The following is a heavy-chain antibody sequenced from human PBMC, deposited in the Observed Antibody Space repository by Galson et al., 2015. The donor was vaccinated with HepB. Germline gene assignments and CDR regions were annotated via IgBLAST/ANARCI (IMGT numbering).Heavy chain of an antibody. CDR2: IGSSGAST. Sequence: LYCATSGLTFSTLPMSWAPQAAGQGLEWVTAIGSSGASTYFADSVKGRFTICIDNSKNTLYLQMSSLRAEDTAVYYCPKDGGGRRYCSSTSCYRDIWGQGTMVTVSS. CDR1: GLTFSTLP. D-gene: IGHD2-2*01. J-gene: IGHJ3*02. CDR3: PKDGGGRRYCSSTSCYRDI. V-gene: IGHV3-23*01.